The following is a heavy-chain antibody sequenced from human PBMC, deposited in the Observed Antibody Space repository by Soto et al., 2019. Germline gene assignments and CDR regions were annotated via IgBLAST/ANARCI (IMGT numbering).Heavy chain of an antibody. CDR3: ARCIMITFGGVISQVGWFDY. CDR2: INAGNGNT. CDR1: GYTFTSYA. D-gene: IGHD3-16*02. Sequence: GASVKVSCKASGYTFTSYAMHWVRQAPGQRLEWMGWINAGNGNTKYSQKFQGRVTITRDTSASTAYMELSSLRSEDTAVYYCARCIMITFGGVISQVGWFDYWGQGTLVTVSS. V-gene: IGHV1-3*01. J-gene: IGHJ4*02.